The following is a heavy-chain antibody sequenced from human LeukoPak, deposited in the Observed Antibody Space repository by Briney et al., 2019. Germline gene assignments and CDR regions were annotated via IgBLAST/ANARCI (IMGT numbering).Heavy chain of an antibody. Sequence: GGSLRLSCAASGFTVSSNYMSWVRQAPGKGLEWVSVIYSGGSTYYADSVKGRFTISRDNSKNTLYLQMNSLRAEDTAVYCCARSDFRGFHYYGMDVWGQGTTVTVSS. CDR3: ARSDFRGFHYYGMDV. D-gene: IGHD3-3*01. CDR2: IYSGGST. V-gene: IGHV3-66*01. J-gene: IGHJ6*02. CDR1: GFTVSSNY.